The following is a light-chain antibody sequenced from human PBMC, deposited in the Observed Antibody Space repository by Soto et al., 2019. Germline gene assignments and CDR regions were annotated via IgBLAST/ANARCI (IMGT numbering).Light chain of an antibody. CDR2: AAS. CDR3: QQYYVFPCT. J-gene: IGKJ1*01. CDR1: QDISDY. V-gene: IGKV1-16*02. Sequence: DIQMTQSPSSVSASVGDRVTITCRASQDISDYLVWFQQKPGKAPRSLIYAASTLQDGVPSKFGGSRSGTDFTLTISSLEPEDFATYYCQQYYVFPCTFGQGTRVETK.